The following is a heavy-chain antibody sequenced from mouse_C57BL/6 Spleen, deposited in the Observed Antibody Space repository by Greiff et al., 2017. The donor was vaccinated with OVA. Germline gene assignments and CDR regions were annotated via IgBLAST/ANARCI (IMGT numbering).Heavy chain of an antibody. V-gene: IGHV1-18*01. D-gene: IGHD1-1*01. CDR3: ARKGFTASSWGGYFDY. CDR1: GYTFTDYN. J-gene: IGHJ2*01. Sequence: EVQLQESGPELVKPGASVKIPCKASGYTFTDYNMDWVKQSHGKSLEWIGDINPNNGGTIYNQKFKGKATLTVDKSSSTAYMELRSLTSEDTAVYYCARKGFTASSWGGYFDYWGQGTTLTVSS. CDR2: INPNNGGT.